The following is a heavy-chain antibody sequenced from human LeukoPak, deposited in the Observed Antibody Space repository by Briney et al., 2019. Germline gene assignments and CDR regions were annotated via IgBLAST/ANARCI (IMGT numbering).Heavy chain of an antibody. V-gene: IGHV3-7*01. CDR3: ARVQGSSGPGIFEY. CDR1: GLTFSNYW. J-gene: IGHJ4*02. Sequence: GGSLRLSCAASGLTFSNYWMSWVRQAPGKGLEWVANIKQDGSEKFYVDSVKGRFTISRDNAKKSLYLQMNSLRVEDTAVYYCARVQGSSGPGIFEYWGQGTLVTVSS. CDR2: IKQDGSEK. D-gene: IGHD6-19*01.